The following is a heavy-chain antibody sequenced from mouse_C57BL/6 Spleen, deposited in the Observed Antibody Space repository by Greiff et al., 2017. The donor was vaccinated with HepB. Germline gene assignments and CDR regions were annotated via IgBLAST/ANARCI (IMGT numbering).Heavy chain of an antibody. Sequence: QVQLQQPGAELVKPGASVKLSCKASGYTFTSYWMHWVKQRPGQGLEWIGMIHPNSGSTNYNEKFKSKATLTVDKSSSTAYMQLSSLTSEDSAVYYCARGVNYYGSSYYYAMDYWGQGTSVTVSS. CDR1: GYTFTSYW. V-gene: IGHV1-64*01. D-gene: IGHD1-1*01. CDR3: ARGVNYYGSSYYYAMDY. CDR2: IHPNSGST. J-gene: IGHJ4*01.